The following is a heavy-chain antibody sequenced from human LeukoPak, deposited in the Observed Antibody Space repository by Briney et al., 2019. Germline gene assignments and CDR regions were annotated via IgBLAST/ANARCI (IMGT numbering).Heavy chain of an antibody. CDR2: IYYSGST. D-gene: IGHD3-10*01. CDR3: ARARYAVRGVLAFDY. V-gene: IGHV4-59*01. Sequence: PSETLSLTCTVSGGSISSYYWSWIRQPPGKGLEWIGYIYYSGSTNYNPSLKSRVTISVDTSKNQFSLKLSSVTAADTAVYYCARARYAVRGVLAFDYWGQGTLVTVSS. J-gene: IGHJ4*02. CDR1: GGSISSYY.